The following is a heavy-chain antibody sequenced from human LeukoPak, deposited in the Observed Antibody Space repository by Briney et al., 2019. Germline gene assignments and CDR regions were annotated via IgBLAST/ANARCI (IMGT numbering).Heavy chain of an antibody. CDR1: GLTVSNNY. J-gene: IGHJ4*02. CDR2: IFPGGIT. Sequence: GGSLRLSCAASGLTVSNNYMSWVRQAPGKGLEWVSVIFPGGITYYADSVRGRFTISRDNSKNTVHLQMNSLRPEDTAVYYCASYDGRAAYFEYWGQGTLVTVSS. D-gene: IGHD3-16*01. CDR3: ASYDGRAAYFEY. V-gene: IGHV3-66*02.